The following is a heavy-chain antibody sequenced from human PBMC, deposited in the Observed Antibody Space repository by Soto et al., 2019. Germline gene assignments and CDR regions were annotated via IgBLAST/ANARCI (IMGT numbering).Heavy chain of an antibody. CDR1: GFTFSSYG. J-gene: IGHJ6*02. D-gene: IGHD3-10*01. Sequence: GGSLRLSCAASGFTFSSYGMHWVRQAPGKGLEWVAVIWYDGSNKYYADSVKGRFTISRDNSKNTLYLQMNSLRAEDTAVYYCAREDGWFGELLGYYYYGMDVWGQGTTVTVSS. CDR3: AREDGWFGELLGYYYYGMDV. CDR2: IWYDGSNK. V-gene: IGHV3-33*01.